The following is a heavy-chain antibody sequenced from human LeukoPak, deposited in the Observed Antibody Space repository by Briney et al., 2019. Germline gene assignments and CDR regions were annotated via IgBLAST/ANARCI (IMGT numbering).Heavy chain of an antibody. Sequence: GGSVRLSCAASGFTFSSYSMNWVRQAPGKWREWGSSISSSSSYIYYADSVKGRFTISSDNAKNSLYLQMNSLLTRLTSVYYGVSDRDVVVVADTCFDYWGQGTLVTVSS. D-gene: IGHD2-15*01. CDR3: VSDRDVVVVADTCFDY. J-gene: IGHJ4*02. CDR1: GFTFSSYS. CDR2: ISSSSSYI. V-gene: IGHV3-21*01.